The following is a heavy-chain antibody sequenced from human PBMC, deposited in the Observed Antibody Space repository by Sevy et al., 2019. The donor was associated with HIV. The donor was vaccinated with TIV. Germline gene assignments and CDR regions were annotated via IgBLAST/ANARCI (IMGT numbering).Heavy chain of an antibody. Sequence: GGSLRLSCAASGFTFTSYGIHWVRQAPGKGLECVAKISFDEKYKYYAESVKGRFTISRDISKNTVFLEMKSLRPDDTGVYYCAKVLGFGSGYDYAFDFWGQGTMVTVSS. D-gene: IGHD5-12*01. CDR3: AKVLGFGSGYDYAFDF. V-gene: IGHV3-30*02. CDR2: ISFDEKYK. CDR1: GFTFTSYG. J-gene: IGHJ3*01.